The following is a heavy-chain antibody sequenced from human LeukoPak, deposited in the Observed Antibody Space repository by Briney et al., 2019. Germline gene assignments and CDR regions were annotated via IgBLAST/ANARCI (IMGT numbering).Heavy chain of an antibody. CDR3: AKDRGYDFWSGYYSD. D-gene: IGHD3-3*01. J-gene: IGHJ4*02. V-gene: IGHV3-7*03. Sequence: GGSLRLSFAASGFTFSSYWMSWVRQAPGKGLEWVANIKQDGSEKYYVDSVKGRFTISRDNAKNSLYLQMNSLRAEDMALYYCAKDRGYDFWSGYYSDWGQGTLVTVSS. CDR1: GFTFSSYW. CDR2: IKQDGSEK.